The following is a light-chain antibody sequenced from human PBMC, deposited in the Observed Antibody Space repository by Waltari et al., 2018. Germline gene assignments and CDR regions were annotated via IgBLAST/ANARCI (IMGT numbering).Light chain of an antibody. CDR3: QQYNDWPLT. V-gene: IGKV3-15*01. CDR1: QSVNSR. J-gene: IGKJ1*01. Sequence: EIVMTQSPATLSASPGERVTLSCRASQSVNSRLAWYQQKPGHAPTLLLYGASTRATGIPARFSGSGSATEFTLTISSLQSEDFAVYYCQQYNDWPLTFGQGTKVEIK. CDR2: GAS.